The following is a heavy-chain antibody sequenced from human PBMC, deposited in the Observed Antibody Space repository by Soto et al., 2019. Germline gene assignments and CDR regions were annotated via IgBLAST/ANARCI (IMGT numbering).Heavy chain of an antibody. CDR1: GASISSGVYY. CDR3: AGAVNDYDSLGYRTSYFDY. V-gene: IGHV4-31*03. Sequence: PSETLSLTCTVSGASISSGVYYWTWIRQHPGKGLEWIGYIESSGSTFCNPSLKSRVAIPVDPSKSHFSLNLNSVTAADTAIYYCAGAVNDYDSLGYRTSYFDYWGHGTLVTVSS. D-gene: IGHD4-17*01. J-gene: IGHJ4*01. CDR2: IESSGST.